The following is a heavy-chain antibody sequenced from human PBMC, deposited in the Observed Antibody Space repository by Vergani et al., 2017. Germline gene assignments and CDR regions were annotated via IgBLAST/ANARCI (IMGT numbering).Heavy chain of an antibody. CDR2: ISGSGGST. D-gene: IGHD2-2*02. J-gene: IGHJ4*02. Sequence: EVQLLESGGGLVQPGGSLRLSCAASGFTFSSYAMSWVRQAPGKGLEWVSAISGSGGSTYYADSVKGRFTISRDNSKNPLYLQMNSLRAEDTAVYYCAKGIYCSSTSCYIRRLHYFDYWGQGTLVTVSS. CDR1: GFTFSSYA. CDR3: AKGIYCSSTSCYIRRLHYFDY. V-gene: IGHV3-23*01.